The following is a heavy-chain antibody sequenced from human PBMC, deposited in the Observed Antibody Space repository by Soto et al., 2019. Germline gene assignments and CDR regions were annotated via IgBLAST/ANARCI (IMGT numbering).Heavy chain of an antibody. Sequence: AVKVSFKASGGTFISYAISWVRQAPGQGLDCMGGIIPIFGTANYAQKFQGRVTITEDESMSTAYMELSSLRSDETAVYYFERDRAYNWKVRWFDHCGYGTLVTVS. CDR2: IIPIFGTA. CDR1: GGTFISYA. CDR3: ERDRAYNWKVRWFDH. J-gene: IGHJ5*02. V-gene: IGHV1-69*13. D-gene: IGHD1-20*01.